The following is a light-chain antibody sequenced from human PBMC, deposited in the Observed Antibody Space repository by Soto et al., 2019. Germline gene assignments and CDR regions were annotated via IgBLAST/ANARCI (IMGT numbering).Light chain of an antibody. CDR2: DAS. Sequence: DIQMTQSPSSLSASVGDRVTITCQASQDISNYLNWYQQKPGKAPKLLIYDASNLETGVPSRFSGSGSGTDFTFTISSLEPEDCAVYYCQQRSNWPPYTFGQGTKVEIK. CDR1: QDISNY. CDR3: QQRSNWPPYT. J-gene: IGKJ2*01. V-gene: IGKV1-33*01.